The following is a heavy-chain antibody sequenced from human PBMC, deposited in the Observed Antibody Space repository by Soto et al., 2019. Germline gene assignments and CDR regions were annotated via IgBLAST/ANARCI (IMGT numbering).Heavy chain of an antibody. CDR1: GFTFSNSA. V-gene: IGHV3-23*01. Sequence: EVQLLESGGGLVQPGGSLRLSCAASGFTFSNSAMTWVRQAPAKGLEWVSTIRDSDSGGSTFYSDSVKGRFTISRDDSKTTLYLQMSSLRAEDTARYYCAKVRVGIDVDFDYWGQGALVTVSS. J-gene: IGHJ4*02. D-gene: IGHD2-21*01. CDR3: AKVRVGIDVDFDY. CDR2: IRDSDSGGST.